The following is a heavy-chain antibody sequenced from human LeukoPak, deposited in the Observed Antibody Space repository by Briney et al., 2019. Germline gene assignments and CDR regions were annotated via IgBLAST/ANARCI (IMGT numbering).Heavy chain of an antibody. V-gene: IGHV1-2*06. J-gene: IGHJ3*02. Sequence: ASVEVSCKASGYTFSGYFMHWVRQAPGQGLEWMGRINPNSGGTKYAQKFRGRVTMTRDTSISTAYMELSRLRSDDTAVYYCARDFSSGWYPKDVFDIWGQGTMVTVSS. CDR3: ARDFSSGWYPKDVFDI. CDR2: INPNSGGT. CDR1: GYTFSGYF. D-gene: IGHD6-19*01.